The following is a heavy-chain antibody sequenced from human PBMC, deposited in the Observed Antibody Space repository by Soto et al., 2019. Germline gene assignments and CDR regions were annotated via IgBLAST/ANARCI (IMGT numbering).Heavy chain of an antibody. D-gene: IGHD6-13*01. CDR2: IWYDGSNK. Sequence: GGSLRLSCAASGFTFSSYGMHWVRQAPGKGLEWVAVIWYDGSNKYYADSVKGRFTISRDNSKNTLYLQMNSLRAEDTAVYYCAREGGIAAAGKKYYFDYWGQGTLVTVSS. CDR1: GFTFSSYG. V-gene: IGHV3-33*01. J-gene: IGHJ4*02. CDR3: AREGGIAAAGKKYYFDY.